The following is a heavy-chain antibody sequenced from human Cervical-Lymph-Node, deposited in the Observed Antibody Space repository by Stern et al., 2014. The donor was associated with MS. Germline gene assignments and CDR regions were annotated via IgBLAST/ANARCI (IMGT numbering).Heavy chain of an antibody. CDR2: ITWNGGTI. CDR3: VKDISWGGLRHFEY. J-gene: IGHJ4*02. V-gene: IGHV3-9*01. CDR1: GFTFDDYA. D-gene: IGHD4-17*01. Sequence: EVQLVESGGGLVQPGRSLRLSCAASGFTFDDYAMHWVRQAPGKGLEWVSGITWNGGTIGYADSVKGRFAISRDNAKNSLYLQMNSLRTEDTALYYCVKDISWGGLRHFEYWGQGTLVTVSS.